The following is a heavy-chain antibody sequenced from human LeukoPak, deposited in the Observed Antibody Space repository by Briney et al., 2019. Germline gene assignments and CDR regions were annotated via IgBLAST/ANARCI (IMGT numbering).Heavy chain of an antibody. V-gene: IGHV4-39*07. CDR1: GGSISSSSYY. J-gene: IGHJ3*02. CDR3: ARVGYYDSSGYYWMRAFDI. CDR2: IYYSGST. Sequence: SETLSLTCTVSGGSISSSSYYWGWIRQPPGKGLEWIGSIYYSGSTYYNPSLKSRVTISVDTSKNQFSLKLSSVTAADTAVYYCARVGYYDSSGYYWMRAFDIWGQGTMVTVSS. D-gene: IGHD3-22*01.